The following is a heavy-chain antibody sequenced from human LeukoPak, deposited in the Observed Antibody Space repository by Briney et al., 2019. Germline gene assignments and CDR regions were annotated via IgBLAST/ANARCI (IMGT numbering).Heavy chain of an antibody. V-gene: IGHV3-15*01. D-gene: IGHD6-19*01. J-gene: IGHJ6*03. CDR3: TTGDSSGRMGYYYYYMDV. CDR2: IKNKTDGGTT. Sequence: GGSLTLSCAASGFTFSNAWMSWVRQAPWKGLEWVGRIKNKTDGGTTDYAAPVKGRFTISRDDSKNTLYRQMNSLKTEDTAVYQCTTGDSSGRMGYYYYYMDVWGKGTTVTVSS. CDR1: GFTFSNAW.